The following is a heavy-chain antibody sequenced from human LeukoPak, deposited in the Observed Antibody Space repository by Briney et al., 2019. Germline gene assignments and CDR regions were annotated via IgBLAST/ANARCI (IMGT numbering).Heavy chain of an antibody. CDR3: ARDPGSGYSFLYYFDY. D-gene: IGHD5-18*01. Sequence: PSETLSLTCTVSGYSISSGYYWGWIRHPPGKGLEWIGSNYHSGSTYYNPSLKSRVTISGETSKNQFSLKLSSVTAADTAVYYCARDPGSGYSFLYYFDYWGQGTLVTVSS. J-gene: IGHJ4*02. CDR1: GYSISSGYY. V-gene: IGHV4-38-2*02. CDR2: NYHSGST.